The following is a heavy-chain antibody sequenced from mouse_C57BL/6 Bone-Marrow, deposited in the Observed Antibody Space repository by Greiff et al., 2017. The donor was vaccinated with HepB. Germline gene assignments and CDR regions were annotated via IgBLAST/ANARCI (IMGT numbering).Heavy chain of an antibody. CDR3: AMVDYYGSSYGFFAY. CDR2: IHPSDSDT. V-gene: IGHV1-74*01. J-gene: IGHJ3*01. D-gene: IGHD1-1*01. Sequence: QVQLQQPGAELVKPGASVKVSCKASGYTFTSYWMHWVKQRPGQGLEWIGRIHPSDSDTNYNQKLKGKATLPVDKSSSTAYMQLSSLTSEDSAVYYCAMVDYYGSSYGFFAYWGQGTLVTVSA. CDR1: GYTFTSYW.